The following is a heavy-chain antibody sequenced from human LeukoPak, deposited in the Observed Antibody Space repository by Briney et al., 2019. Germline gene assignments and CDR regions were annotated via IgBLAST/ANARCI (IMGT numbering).Heavy chain of an antibody. CDR1: GGSISSYY. J-gene: IGHJ4*02. D-gene: IGHD3-9*01. CDR2: IYYSGST. Sequence: KSSETLSLTCTVSGGSISSYYWSWIRQPPGKGLEWIGYIYYSGSTNYNPSLKSRVTISVGTSKNQFSLKLSSVTAADTAVYYCARGWDYDILTFDYWGQGTLVTVSS. CDR3: ARGWDYDILTFDY. V-gene: IGHV4-59*01.